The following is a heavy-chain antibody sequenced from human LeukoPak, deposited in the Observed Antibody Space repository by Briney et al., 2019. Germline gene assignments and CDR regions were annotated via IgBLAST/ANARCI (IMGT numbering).Heavy chain of an antibody. V-gene: IGHV4-39*07. CDR2: IYYSGST. CDR3: ARVATEVFDI. J-gene: IGHJ3*02. CDR1: GGSITRSNYY. Sequence: PSETLSLTCTVSGGSITRSNYYWGWIRQPPGKGLEWIGNIYYSGSTYYNPSLKSRVTISVDTSKNQFSLKLSSVTAADTAVYYCARVATEVFDIWGQGTMVTVSS.